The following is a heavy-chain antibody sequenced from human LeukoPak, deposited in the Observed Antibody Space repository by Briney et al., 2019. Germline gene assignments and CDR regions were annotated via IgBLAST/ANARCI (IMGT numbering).Heavy chain of an antibody. D-gene: IGHD6-19*01. Sequence: SETLSLTCTVSGGSISSYYWSWIRQSPETGLEWIGSMHYSGSTYYDPSLNSRVTISVDTSKNQFSLKLTSVTAADTAVHYCCGSGWFAGPFGYWGQGALVTVSS. J-gene: IGHJ4*02. V-gene: IGHV4-39*07. CDR3: CGSGWFAGPFGY. CDR1: GGSISSYY. CDR2: MHYSGST.